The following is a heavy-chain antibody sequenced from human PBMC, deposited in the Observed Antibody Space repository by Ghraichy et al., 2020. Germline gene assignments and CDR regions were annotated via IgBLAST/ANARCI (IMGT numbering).Heavy chain of an antibody. CDR2: ISGSGGST. D-gene: IGHD2-2*01. J-gene: IGHJ4*02. Sequence: SLRLSCAASGFTFSSYAMSWVRQAPGKGLEWVSAISGSGGSTYYADSVKGRFTISRDNSKNTLYLQMNSLRAEDTAVYYCAKGRGVHCSSTSCYSYYFDYWGQGTLVTVSS. V-gene: IGHV3-23*01. CDR3: AKGRGVHCSSTSCYSYYFDY. CDR1: GFTFSSYA.